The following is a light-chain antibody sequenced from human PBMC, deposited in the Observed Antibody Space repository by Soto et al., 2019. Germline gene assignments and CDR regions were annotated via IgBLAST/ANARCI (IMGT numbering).Light chain of an antibody. CDR3: QQRYNWPPYT. J-gene: IGKJ2*01. CDR1: QTVSSY. V-gene: IGKV3-11*01. Sequence: EIVLTQSPATLCLSPGQRATLSCRASQTVSSYLAWYQQKPGQAPRLLIYDATNRAPDIPSRFSGSGSGTDFSLTISGLEPEDSAVYYCQQRYNWPPYTFGQGTKLEIK. CDR2: DAT.